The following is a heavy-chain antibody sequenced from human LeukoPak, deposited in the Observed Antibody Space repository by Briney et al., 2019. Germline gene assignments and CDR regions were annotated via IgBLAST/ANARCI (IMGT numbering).Heavy chain of an antibody. CDR2: ISTSSSYI. CDR1: GFTFRSYS. Sequence: GGSLRLSCAASGFTFRSYSMNWVRQAPGKGLEWVSSISTSSSYIYYADSVKGRFTISRDNAKNSLYLQMNSLRAEDTAVYYCARADDIVVVPAVDYWGQGTLVTVSS. D-gene: IGHD2-2*01. V-gene: IGHV3-21*01. CDR3: ARADDIVVVPAVDY. J-gene: IGHJ4*02.